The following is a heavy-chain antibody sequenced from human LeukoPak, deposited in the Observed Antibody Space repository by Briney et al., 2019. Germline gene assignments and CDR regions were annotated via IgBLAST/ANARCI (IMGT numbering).Heavy chain of an antibody. CDR2: INHSGST. J-gene: IGHJ4*02. D-gene: IGHD4-17*01. CDR1: GGSISSGGYS. V-gene: IGHV4-30-2*01. Sequence: TLSLTCAVSGGSISSGGYSWSWIRQPPGKGLEWIGEINHSGSTNYNPSLKSRVTISVDTSKNQFSLKLSSVTAADTAVYYCARGQGVEYMTTVTTADYWGQGTLVTVSS. CDR3: ARGQGVEYMTTVTTADY.